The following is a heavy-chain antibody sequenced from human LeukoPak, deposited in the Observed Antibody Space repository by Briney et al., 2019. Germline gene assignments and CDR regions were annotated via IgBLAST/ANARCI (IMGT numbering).Heavy chain of an antibody. CDR3: AKSIPTIAVAVSTRQ. CDR1: GFTFSTYE. CDR2: ISPSGSTI. D-gene: IGHD6-19*01. Sequence: GGSLRLSCAASGFTFSTYEMNWVRQAPGKGLEWVSYISPSGSTIYYADSVRGRFTISRDNAKNSLYLQMNSLRAEDTAVYYCAKSIPTIAVAVSTRQWGQGTLVTVSS. J-gene: IGHJ4*02. V-gene: IGHV3-48*03.